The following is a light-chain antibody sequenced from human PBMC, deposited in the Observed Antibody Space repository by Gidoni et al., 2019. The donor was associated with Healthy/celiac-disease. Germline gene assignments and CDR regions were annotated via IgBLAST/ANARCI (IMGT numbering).Light chain of an antibody. J-gene: IGLJ1*01. CDR3: QVWDSSSDHSLYV. Sequence: SYVLTQPPAVSVAPGHTARITCGGNKIGSKSVHWYQQEPGKAPVLVVYDDSDRPSGIPERFSGSNSGNTATLTISRVEAGDEADYYCQVWDSSSDHSLYVFGTGTKVTVL. V-gene: IGLV3-21*02. CDR2: DDS. CDR1: KIGSKS.